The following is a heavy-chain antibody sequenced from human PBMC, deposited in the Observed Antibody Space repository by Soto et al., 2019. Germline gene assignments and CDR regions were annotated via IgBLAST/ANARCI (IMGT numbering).Heavy chain of an antibody. J-gene: IGHJ6*02. Sequence: GGSLRLSCAASGFSFTSYVMTWVRQAPGKGLEWVSGISAGDENTHFADSVKGRFTISRDNAKSTLYLQMNSLRAEDTAVYYCAKGEVVPPYYYYGMDVWGQGTTVTVS. D-gene: IGHD2-2*01. CDR2: ISAGDENT. CDR3: AKGEVVPPYYYYGMDV. CDR1: GFSFTSYV. V-gene: IGHV3-23*01.